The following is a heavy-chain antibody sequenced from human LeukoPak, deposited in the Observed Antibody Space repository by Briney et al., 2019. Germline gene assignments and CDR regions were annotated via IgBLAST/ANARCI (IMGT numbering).Heavy chain of an antibody. CDR2: IIPIFGTA. CDR1: GGTFISYA. CDR3: ARVGPSDAFDI. J-gene: IGHJ3*02. D-gene: IGHD3-10*01. V-gene: IGHV1-69*06. Sequence: GSSVKVSCKASGGTFISYAISWVRQAPGQGLEWMGRIIPIFGTANYAQKFQGRVTITADKSTSTAYMELSSLRSEDTAVYYCARVGPSDAFDIWGQGTMVTVSS.